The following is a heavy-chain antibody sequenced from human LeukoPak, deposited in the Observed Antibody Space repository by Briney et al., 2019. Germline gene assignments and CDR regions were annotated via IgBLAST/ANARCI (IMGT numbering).Heavy chain of an antibody. D-gene: IGHD1-1*01. CDR1: GGPISSSSYY. CDR3: ASHLVGTDAFDI. Sequence: SETLSLTCTVSGGPISSSSYYWGWIRQPPGKGLEWIGSIYYSGSTYYNPSLKSRVTISVDTSKNQFSLKLSSVTAADTAVYYCASHLVGTDAFDIWGQGTMVTVSS. V-gene: IGHV4-39*01. CDR2: IYYSGST. J-gene: IGHJ3*02.